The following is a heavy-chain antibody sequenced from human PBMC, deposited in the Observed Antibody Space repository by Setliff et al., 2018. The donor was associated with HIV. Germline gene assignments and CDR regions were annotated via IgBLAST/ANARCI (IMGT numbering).Heavy chain of an antibody. V-gene: IGHV3-49*04. CDR1: GFSFGDFA. CDR3: ARKLRPGHGMDV. Sequence: GGSLRLSCTASGFSFGDFALNWVRQAPGKGLEWIGFIRTKAHGGTTEYAASVRGRFTISRDDSESIAYLQMNSLRGEDTAVYYCARKLRPGHGMDVWGQGTTVTVSS. D-gene: IGHD3-10*01. CDR2: IRTKAHGGTT. J-gene: IGHJ6*02.